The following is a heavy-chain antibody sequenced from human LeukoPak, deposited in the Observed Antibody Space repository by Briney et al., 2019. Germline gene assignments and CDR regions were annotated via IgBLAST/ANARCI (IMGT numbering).Heavy chain of an antibody. J-gene: IGHJ4*02. CDR2: ISYDGSNK. Sequence: PGGSLRLSCAASGFTFSSYGMHWVRQAPGKGLEWVAVISYDGSNKYYADSVKGRFTIFRDNSKNTLYLQMNSLRAEDTAVYYCAKGHHGYSSSWYSSDYWGQGTLVTVSS. CDR1: GFTFSSYG. CDR3: AKGHHGYSSSWYSSDY. V-gene: IGHV3-30*18. D-gene: IGHD6-13*01.